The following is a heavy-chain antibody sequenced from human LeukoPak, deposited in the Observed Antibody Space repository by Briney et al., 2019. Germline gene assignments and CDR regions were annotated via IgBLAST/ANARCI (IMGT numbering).Heavy chain of an antibody. CDR3: ARLPITMVRGVIRSYYYMDV. V-gene: IGHV4-39*01. D-gene: IGHD3-10*01. Sequence: PSETLSLTCTVSGGSISSSSYYWGWIRQPPGKGLEWIGSIYYSGTTYYNPSLKSRVTISVDTSKNQFSLKLSSVTAADTAVYYCARLPITMVRGVIRSYYYMDVWGKGTTVTISS. CDR1: GGSISSSSYY. CDR2: IYYSGTT. J-gene: IGHJ6*03.